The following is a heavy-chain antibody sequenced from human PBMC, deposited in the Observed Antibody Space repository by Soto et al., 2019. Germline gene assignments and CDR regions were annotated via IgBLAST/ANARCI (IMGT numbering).Heavy chain of an antibody. J-gene: IGHJ4*02. CDR1: GFTFSSYW. CDR2: IKQDGSEK. Sequence: GGSLRLSCAASGFTFSSYWLSWVRQAPGKGLEWVANIKQDGSEKYYVDSVKGRFTISRDNAKNSLYLQMNSLRAEDTAVYYCASYTFPWLLLDYWGQGTLVTVSS. D-gene: IGHD3-22*01. CDR3: ASYTFPWLLLDY. V-gene: IGHV3-7*03.